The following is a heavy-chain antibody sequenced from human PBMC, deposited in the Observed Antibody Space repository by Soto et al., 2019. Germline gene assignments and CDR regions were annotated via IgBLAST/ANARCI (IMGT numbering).Heavy chain of an antibody. CDR2: ISGSGGST. CDR3: AKPLTTGYYFPFDY. D-gene: IGHD3-9*01. J-gene: IGHJ4*02. V-gene: IGHV3-23*01. CDR1: GFTFSVYA. Sequence: EVQLLESGGGLVQPGGSLRLSCAASGFTFSVYAMSWVRQPPGKGLEWVSTISGSGGSTYYADSVKGRFTISRDNSKNTRYLQMNSLRAEDTAVYYCAKPLTTGYYFPFDYWGQGTLVTVSS.